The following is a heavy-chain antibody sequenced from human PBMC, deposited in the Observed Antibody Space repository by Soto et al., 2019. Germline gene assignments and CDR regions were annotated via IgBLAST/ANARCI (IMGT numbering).Heavy chain of an antibody. D-gene: IGHD6-13*01. V-gene: IGHV1-2*02. J-gene: IGHJ6*02. Sequence: GASVKVPCKASGYTFTGYYMHWVRQAPGQGLEWMGWINPNSGGTNYAQKFQGRVTMTRDTSISTAYVELSRLRSDDTAVYYCARGGYSSSWDTEYYYYGMDVWGQGTTVTVSS. CDR3: ARGGYSSSWDTEYYYYGMDV. CDR2: INPNSGGT. CDR1: GYTFTGYY.